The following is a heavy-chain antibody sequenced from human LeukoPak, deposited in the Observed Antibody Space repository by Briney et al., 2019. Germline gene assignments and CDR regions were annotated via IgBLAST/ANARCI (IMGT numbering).Heavy chain of an antibody. J-gene: IGHJ6*03. D-gene: IGHD3-9*01. CDR3: ASYNMLTGSHRRSYYYMDV. CDR1: GGSISSGGYY. V-gene: IGHV4-30-2*01. Sequence: SETLSLTCTVSGGSISSGGYYWSWIRQPPGKGLEWIGYIYHSGSTYYNPSLKSRVTISVDRSKNQFPLKLSSVTAADTAVYYCASYNMLTGSHRRSYYYMDVRGKGTTVTVSS. CDR2: IYHSGST.